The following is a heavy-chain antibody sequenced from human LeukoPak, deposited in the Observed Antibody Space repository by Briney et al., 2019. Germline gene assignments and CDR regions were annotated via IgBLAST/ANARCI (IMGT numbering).Heavy chain of an antibody. CDR3: AIRGYSFKDYTDAFDI. Sequence: GGSLGLSCAASGFTVSSNYMSWVRQAPGKGLEWVSVIYSGGSTYYADSVKGRFNISRDNSKNTLYLQINGLRAEDTAVYYCAIRGYSFKDYTDAFDIWGQGTMVTVSS. D-gene: IGHD5-18*01. CDR2: IYSGGST. J-gene: IGHJ3*02. CDR1: GFTVSSNY. V-gene: IGHV3-53*01.